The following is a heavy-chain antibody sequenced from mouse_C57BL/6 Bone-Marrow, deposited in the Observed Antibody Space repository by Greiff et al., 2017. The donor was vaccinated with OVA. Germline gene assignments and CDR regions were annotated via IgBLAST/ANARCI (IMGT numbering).Heavy chain of an antibody. CDR1: GFTFSSYG. CDR2: ISSGGSYT. CDR3: ARHGDYDSFFDY. V-gene: IGHV5-6*01. J-gene: IGHJ2*01. Sequence: EVKVVESGGDLVKPGGSLKLSCAASGFTFSSYGMSWVRQTPDKSLEWVATISSGGSYTYYLDSVKGRFTISRDNAKNTLYLQVSSLKSEDTAMYYCARHGDYDSFFDYWGQGTTLTVSS. D-gene: IGHD1-1*01.